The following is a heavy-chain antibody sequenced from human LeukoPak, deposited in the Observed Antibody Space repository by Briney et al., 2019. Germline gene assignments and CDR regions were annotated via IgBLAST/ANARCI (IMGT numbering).Heavy chain of an antibody. V-gene: IGHV3-74*01. Sequence: GGSLRLSCAASGFTFSSFWMHWVPQAPGKGLVWVSRINSVGSSTSYADSVKGRFTISRDNAKNTLYLQMNSLRAEDTAVYYCARERTSGWDAFDFWGQGTLVTVSS. D-gene: IGHD6-19*01. CDR1: GFTFSSFW. CDR2: INSVGSST. CDR3: ARERTSGWDAFDF. J-gene: IGHJ4*02.